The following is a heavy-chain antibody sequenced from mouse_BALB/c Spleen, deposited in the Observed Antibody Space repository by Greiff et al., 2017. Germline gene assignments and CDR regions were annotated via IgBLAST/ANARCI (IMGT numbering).Heavy chain of an antibody. CDR3: TRVGGGYAMDY. CDR2: ISSGGSYT. V-gene: IGHV5-6-4*01. Sequence: EVMLVESGGGLVKPGGSLKLSCAASGFTFSSYTMSWVRQTPEKRLEWVATISSGGSYTYYPDSVKGRFTISRDNAKNTLYLQMSSLKSEDTAMYYCTRVGGGYAMDYWGQGTSVTVSS. CDR1: GFTFSSYT. J-gene: IGHJ4*01.